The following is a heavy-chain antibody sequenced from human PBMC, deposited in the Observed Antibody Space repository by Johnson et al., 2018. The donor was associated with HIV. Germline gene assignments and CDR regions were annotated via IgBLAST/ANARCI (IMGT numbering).Heavy chain of an antibody. V-gene: IGHV3-13*01. CDR1: GFTFSNYD. CDR2: IGTAGDT. Sequence: MMLVESGGGVVQPGRSLRLSCAASGFTFSNYDMHWVRQVTGEGLEWVSGIGTAGDTYYPGSVKGRFTISRENDKKSLYLQMNSLRAEDTAVYYCARGGKRVMAAFDIWGQGTMVTVSS. J-gene: IGHJ3*02. D-gene: IGHD3-16*01. CDR3: ARGGKRVMAAFDI.